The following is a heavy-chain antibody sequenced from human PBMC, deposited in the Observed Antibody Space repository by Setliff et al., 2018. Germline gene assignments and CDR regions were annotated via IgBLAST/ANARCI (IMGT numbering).Heavy chain of an antibody. D-gene: IGHD3-3*01. Sequence: PSETLSLTCTVSGGSISSGDYYWSWIRQPPGKGLEWIGYIYYSGSTYYNPSLKSRVTISVDTSKNQFSLKLSSVTAADTAVYYCARTYGYYLPEPSYYFDYWGQGTLVTV. CDR1: GGSISSGDYY. J-gene: IGHJ4*02. CDR2: IYYSGST. V-gene: IGHV4-30-4*08. CDR3: ARTYGYYLPEPSYYFDY.